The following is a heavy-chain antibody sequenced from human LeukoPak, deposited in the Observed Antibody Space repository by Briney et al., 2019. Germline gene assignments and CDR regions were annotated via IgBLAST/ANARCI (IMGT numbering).Heavy chain of an antibody. Sequence: SETLSLTCTVSGFSISSYYWSWIRQPPGKGLEWIGYIYYSGSTNYNPSLKSRVTISVDTSKNQFSLKLSSVTAADTAVYYCARYSGWYKVGGMDVWGQGTTVTVSS. CDR3: ARYSGWYKVGGMDV. CDR2: IYYSGST. V-gene: IGHV4-59*01. D-gene: IGHD6-19*01. CDR1: GFSISSYY. J-gene: IGHJ6*02.